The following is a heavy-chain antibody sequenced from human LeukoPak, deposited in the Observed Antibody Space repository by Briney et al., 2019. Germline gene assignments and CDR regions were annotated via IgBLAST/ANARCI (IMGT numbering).Heavy chain of an antibody. V-gene: IGHV3-66*01. CDR1: GFTVSSNY. D-gene: IGHD3-10*01. J-gene: IGHJ6*02. CDR3: ARVEASYYYGSTYGMDV. Sequence: GSLRLSCAASGFTVSSNYMSWVRQAPGKGLEWVSVIYSGGSTYYADSVKGRFTISRDNSKNTLYLQMNSLRAEDTAVYYCARVEASYYYGSTYGMDVWGQGTTVTVSS. CDR2: IYSGGST.